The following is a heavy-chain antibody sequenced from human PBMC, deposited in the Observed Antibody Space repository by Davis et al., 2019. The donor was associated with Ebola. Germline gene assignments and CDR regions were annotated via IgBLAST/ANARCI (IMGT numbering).Heavy chain of an antibody. V-gene: IGHV1-69*04. CDR3: ARGPAGRITIFGVEFDP. D-gene: IGHD3-3*01. CDR1: GYTFTSYD. J-gene: IGHJ5*02. CDR2: IIPILGIA. Sequence: AASVKVSCKASGYTFTSYDISWVRQAPGQGLEWMGRIIPILGIANYAQKFQGRVTITADKSTSTAYMELSSLRSEDTAVYYCARGPAGRITIFGVEFDPWGQGTLVTVSS.